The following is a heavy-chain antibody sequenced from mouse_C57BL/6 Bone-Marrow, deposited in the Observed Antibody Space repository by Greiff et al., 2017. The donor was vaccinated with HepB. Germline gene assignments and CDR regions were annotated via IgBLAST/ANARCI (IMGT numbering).Heavy chain of an antibody. CDR1: GYTFTSYW. CDR2: IDPSDSYT. V-gene: IGHV1-59*01. CDR3: ARKYYYAMDY. J-gene: IGHJ4*01. Sequence: QVQLQQSGAELVRPGTSVKLSCKASGYTFTSYWMHWVKQRPGQGLEWIGVIDPSDSYTNYNQKVKGKATLTVDTSSSTAYMQLSSLTSEDSAVYYCARKYYYAMDYWGQGTSVTVSS.